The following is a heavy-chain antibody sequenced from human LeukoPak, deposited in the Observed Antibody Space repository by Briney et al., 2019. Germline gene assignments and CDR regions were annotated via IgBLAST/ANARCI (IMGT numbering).Heavy chain of an antibody. CDR3: ARDLKAIVVVPAAARGVYYYYGMDV. V-gene: IGHV3-48*03. J-gene: IGHJ6*04. Sequence: GGSLRLSCAASGFTFSSYEMNWVRQAPGKGLEWVSYISSSGSTIYYADSVKGRFTISRDNAKNSLYLQMNSLRAEDTAVYYCARDLKAIVVVPAAARGVYYYYGMDVWGKGTTVTASS. CDR2: ISSSGSTI. CDR1: GFTFSSYE. D-gene: IGHD2-2*01.